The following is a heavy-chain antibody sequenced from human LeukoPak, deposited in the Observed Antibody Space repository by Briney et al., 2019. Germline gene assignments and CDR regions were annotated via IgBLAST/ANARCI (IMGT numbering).Heavy chain of an antibody. J-gene: IGHJ4*02. CDR2: INTDGSST. CDR1: GFTFSSYW. Sequence: GGSLRLSCAASGFTFSSYWMHWVRKAPGKGLVWVSRINTDGSSTNYADSVKGRFTISRDNAKNTVYLQMNSLRAEDTAVYYCARDSLWFGELLWGQGTLVTVSS. D-gene: IGHD3-10*01. CDR3: ARDSLWFGELL. V-gene: IGHV3-74*01.